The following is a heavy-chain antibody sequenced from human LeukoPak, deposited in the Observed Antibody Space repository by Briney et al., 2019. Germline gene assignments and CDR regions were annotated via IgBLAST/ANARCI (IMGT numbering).Heavy chain of an antibody. V-gene: IGHV3-23*01. CDR1: GFTFSSYA. CDR3: AKNWDQWLPRENYFDY. J-gene: IGHJ4*02. Sequence: GGSLRLSCVASGFTFSSYAMSWVRQAPGKGLEWVSAISGSGGSTYYADSVKGRFTISRDNSKNTLYLQMNSLRAEDTAVYYCAKNWDQWLPRENYFDYWGQGTLVTVSS. D-gene: IGHD6-19*01. CDR2: ISGSGGST.